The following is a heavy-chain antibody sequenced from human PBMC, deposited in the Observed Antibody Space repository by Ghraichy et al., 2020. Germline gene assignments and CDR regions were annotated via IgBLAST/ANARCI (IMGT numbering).Heavy chain of an antibody. CDR1: GFTFSSYA. Sequence: GGSLRLSCAASGFTFSSYAMSWVRQAPGKGLEWVSAISGSGDNTYYADSVKGRFSISRDNSKNTLYLQMNSLRAEDTAVYYCAKRSPYGGVDYWGQGTLVTVSS. J-gene: IGHJ4*02. CDR2: ISGSGDNT. V-gene: IGHV3-23*01. CDR3: AKRSPYGGVDY. D-gene: IGHD3-10*01.